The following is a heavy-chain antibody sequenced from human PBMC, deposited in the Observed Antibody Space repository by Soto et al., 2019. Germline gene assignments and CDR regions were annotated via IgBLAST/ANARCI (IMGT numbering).Heavy chain of an antibody. CDR2: ISDDGSQK. Sequence: PGGSRRLSWAASGFTFRTYGMHWVRQAPGKGLEWVAFISDDGSQKYYGDSVKGRFTISRDNSKNTLSLRMISLRTEDTSVYYCAKEAPGGWHFFDTWGQGTLVTVSS. V-gene: IGHV3-30*18. D-gene: IGHD6-19*01. CDR1: GFTFRTYG. J-gene: IGHJ4*02. CDR3: AKEAPGGWHFFDT.